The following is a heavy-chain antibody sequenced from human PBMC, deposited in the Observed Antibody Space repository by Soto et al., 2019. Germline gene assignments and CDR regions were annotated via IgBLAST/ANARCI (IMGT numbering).Heavy chain of an antibody. D-gene: IGHD2-15*01. V-gene: IGHV1-2*04. CDR1: GYTFTGYY. Sequence: ASVKVSCKASGYTFTGYYMHWVRQAPGQGLEWMGWINPNSGGTNYAQKFQGWVTMTRDTSISTAYMELSRLRSDDTAVYYCARGPVVVVVAATDGLDPWGQGTLVTVAS. CDR2: INPNSGGT. CDR3: ARGPVVVVVAATDGLDP. J-gene: IGHJ5*02.